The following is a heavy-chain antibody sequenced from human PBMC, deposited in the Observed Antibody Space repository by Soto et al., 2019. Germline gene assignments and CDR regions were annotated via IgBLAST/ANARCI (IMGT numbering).Heavy chain of an antibody. CDR2: ISSTSDYE. Sequence: EVQLVESGGGLVEPGESLRLSCAASGFSFSSYSMNWVRQAPGKGLEWVSSISSTSDYEYYADSVKGRFTILRDNAKNSLNLQMNSLGVDDTAVYYCASGPYPYWGQGTLVIVSS. CDR3: ASGPYPY. V-gene: IGHV3-21*01. D-gene: IGHD2-2*01. CDR1: GFSFSSYS. J-gene: IGHJ4*02.